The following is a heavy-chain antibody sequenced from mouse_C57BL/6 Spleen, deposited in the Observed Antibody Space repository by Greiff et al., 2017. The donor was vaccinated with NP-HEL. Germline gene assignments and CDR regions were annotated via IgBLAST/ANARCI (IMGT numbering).Heavy chain of an antibody. V-gene: IGHV1-61*01. CDR2: IYPSDSET. Sequence: QVQLQQPGAELVRPGSSVKLSCKASGYTFTSYWMDWVKQRPGQGLEWIGNIYPSDSETHYNQKFKDKATLTVDKSSSTAYMQLSSLTSADSAVYYCARGVYYYGSSYFFAYWGQGTLVTVSA. D-gene: IGHD1-1*01. J-gene: IGHJ3*01. CDR3: ARGVYYYGSSYFFAY. CDR1: GYTFTSYW.